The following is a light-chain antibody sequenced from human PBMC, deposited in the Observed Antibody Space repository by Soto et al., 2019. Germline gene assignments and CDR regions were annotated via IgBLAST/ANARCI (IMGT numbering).Light chain of an antibody. V-gene: IGKV1-5*01. CDR2: DAS. CDR1: QRINEW. CDR3: QETNYHT. J-gene: IGKJ2*01. Sequence: DIQMTQCPSTLSASVGDRVTITCRASQRINEWLAWYQKKPGEAPKILNYDASNLQSGVPSRFSRSGSGTEFTLTISHQQPDELAYYYFQETNYHTFGKGTKLEIK.